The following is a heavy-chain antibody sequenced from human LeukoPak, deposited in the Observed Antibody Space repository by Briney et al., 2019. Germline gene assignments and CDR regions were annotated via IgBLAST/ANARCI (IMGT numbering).Heavy chain of an antibody. CDR1: GFTFSSYA. J-gene: IGHJ6*02. Sequence: PGGSLRLSCAASGFTFSSYAMSWVRQAPGKGLEWVSAISGSGGSTYYADSVKGRFTISRDNSKNTLYLQMNSLRAEDTAVYYCGKFRGDGYNLGYYGMDVWGQGTTVTVSS. CDR2: ISGSGGST. D-gene: IGHD5-24*01. V-gene: IGHV3-23*01. CDR3: GKFRGDGYNLGYYGMDV.